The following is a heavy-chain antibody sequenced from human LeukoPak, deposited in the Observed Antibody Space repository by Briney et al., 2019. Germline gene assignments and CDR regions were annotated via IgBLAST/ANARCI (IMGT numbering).Heavy chain of an antibody. D-gene: IGHD6-19*01. CDR2: IYYSGST. Sequence: PSETLSLTCAVYGGSFSGYYWSWIRQPPGKGLEWIGYIYYSGSTYYNPSLKSRVTISVDTSKNQFSLKLSSVTAADTAVYYCARVVAGELDPWGQGTLVTVSS. J-gene: IGHJ5*02. V-gene: IGHV4-34*09. CDR1: GGSFSGYY. CDR3: ARVVAGELDP.